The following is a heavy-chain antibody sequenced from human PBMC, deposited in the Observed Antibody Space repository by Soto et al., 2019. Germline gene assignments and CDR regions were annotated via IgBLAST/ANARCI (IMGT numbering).Heavy chain of an antibody. CDR2: IYPGDSDT. Sequence: GESLKISFKGSGYSFTSYWIGWVRQMPGKGLEWMGIIYPGDSDTRYSPSFQGQVTISADKSISTAYLQWSSLKASDTAMYYCARLVGAVTTSAYYYGMDVWGQGTTVTVSS. J-gene: IGHJ6*02. CDR3: ARLVGAVTTSAYYYGMDV. CDR1: GYSFTSYW. V-gene: IGHV5-51*01. D-gene: IGHD4-4*01.